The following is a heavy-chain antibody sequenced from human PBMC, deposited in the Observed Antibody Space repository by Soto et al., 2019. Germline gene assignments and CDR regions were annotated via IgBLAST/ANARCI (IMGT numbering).Heavy chain of an antibody. Sequence: QVQLQQWGAGLLQPSETLSLTCAVYGGSFSGYYWTWIRQPPGKGLEWIGEINHSGNTNYNPSLKSRVTISLDMSKNQFSLKLRSVTAADTAVYYCARGFHSSALFSRYTKVDNWGQGTLVTVSS. CDR3: ARGFHSSALFSRYTKVDN. CDR2: INHSGNT. J-gene: IGHJ4*02. CDR1: GGSFSGYY. V-gene: IGHV4-34*01. D-gene: IGHD6-6*01.